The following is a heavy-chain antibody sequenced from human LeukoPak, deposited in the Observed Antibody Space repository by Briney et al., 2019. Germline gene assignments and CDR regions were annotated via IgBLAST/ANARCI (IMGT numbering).Heavy chain of an antibody. CDR3: ARGIGTSYDSSRDAFDI. J-gene: IGHJ3*02. CDR2: IYSPGT. CDR1: AGSINSGEYY. D-gene: IGHD3-22*01. V-gene: IGHV4-61*02. Sequence: PSQTLSLTCTVSAGSINSGEYYWSWIRQPAGKGLEWIGRIYSPGTNYNYNPSLKSRVTISIDTSKNQFSLKLTSVTAADTAVYYCARGIGTSYDSSRDAFDIWGQGTMVTVSS.